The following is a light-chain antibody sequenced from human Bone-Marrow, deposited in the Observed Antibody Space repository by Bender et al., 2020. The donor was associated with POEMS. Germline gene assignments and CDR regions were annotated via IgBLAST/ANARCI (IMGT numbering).Light chain of an antibody. Sequence: AARISCGGNNIGDKSVHWFQQKPGQAPVLVICYDSDRPSWIPERFSGSNSGNTATLTITWVEAGDEADYYCQVWDSSSDHVVFGGGTKLTVL. CDR2: YDS. CDR1: NIGDKS. CDR3: QVWDSSSDHVV. J-gene: IGLJ2*01. V-gene: IGLV3-21*04.